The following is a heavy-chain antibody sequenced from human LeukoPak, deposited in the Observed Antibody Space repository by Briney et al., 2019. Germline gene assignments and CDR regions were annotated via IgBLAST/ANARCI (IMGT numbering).Heavy chain of an antibody. V-gene: IGHV4-39*07. CDR1: GGSISSTSHY. CDR3: ARDPRYCSSISCYPTWFDP. Sequence: SETLSLTCTVSGGSISSTSHYWGWIRQPPGEGLEWIGSIYNSGNTYYNPSLKSRVTISADTSKNQFSLKVNSVTAADTAVYYCARDPRYCSSISCYPTWFDPWGQGTLVTVSS. D-gene: IGHD2-2*01. CDR2: IYNSGNT. J-gene: IGHJ5*02.